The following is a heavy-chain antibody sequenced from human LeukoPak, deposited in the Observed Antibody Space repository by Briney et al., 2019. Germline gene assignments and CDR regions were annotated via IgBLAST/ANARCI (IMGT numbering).Heavy chain of an antibody. V-gene: IGHV4-4*07. D-gene: IGHD2-21*02. CDR2: IYTSGST. CDR3: ARDLFCGGDCYPYNWFDP. J-gene: IGHJ5*02. CDR1: GGSISSYY. Sequence: SETLSLTCTVSGGSISSYYWSWIRQPAGKGLEWIGRIYTSGSTNYNPSLKSRVTMSVDTSKNQFSLKLSSVTAADTAVYYCARDLFCGGDCYPYNWFDPRGQGTLVTVSS.